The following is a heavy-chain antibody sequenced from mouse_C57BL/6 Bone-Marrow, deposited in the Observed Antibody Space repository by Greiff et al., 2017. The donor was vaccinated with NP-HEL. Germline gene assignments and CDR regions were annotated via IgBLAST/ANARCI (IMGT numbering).Heavy chain of an antibody. CDR2: INPGSGGT. Sequence: VKLMESGAELVRPGTSVKVSCKASGYAFTNYLIEWVKQRPGQGLEWIGVINPGSGGTNYNEKFKGKATLTADKSSSTAYMQLSSLTSEDSAVYFCARRGGTLYYYAMDYWGQGTSVTVSS. V-gene: IGHV1-54*01. CDR1: GYAFTNYL. D-gene: IGHD2-14*01. J-gene: IGHJ4*01. CDR3: ARRGGTLYYYAMDY.